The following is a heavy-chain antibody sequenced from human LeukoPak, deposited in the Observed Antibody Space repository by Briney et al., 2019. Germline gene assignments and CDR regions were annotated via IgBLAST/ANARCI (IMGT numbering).Heavy chain of an antibody. Sequence: SETLSLTCTVSGGSISSYYWSWIRQPPGKGLEWIGYIYYSGSTNYSPSLKSRVTISVDTSKNQFSLKLSSVTAADTAVYYCARDLDRYYFDYWGQGTLVTVSS. CDR3: ARDLDRYYFDY. J-gene: IGHJ4*02. CDR1: GGSISSYY. V-gene: IGHV4-59*01. D-gene: IGHD1-1*01. CDR2: IYYSGST.